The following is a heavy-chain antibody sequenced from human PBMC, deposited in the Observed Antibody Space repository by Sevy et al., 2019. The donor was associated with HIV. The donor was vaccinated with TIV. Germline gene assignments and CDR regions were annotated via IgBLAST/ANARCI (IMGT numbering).Heavy chain of an antibody. CDR1: GGSVSGHY. J-gene: IGHJ6*03. D-gene: IGHD3-10*01. CDR3: ARASVIVGGDHSVYYYIDV. CDR2: IYYSGST. Sequence: SETLSLTCTVSGGSVSGHYWSWIRQPPGKGLEWIGYIYYSGSTNYDPSLKSRVTISVDTSKNQFSLKLSSVTTADTAVYYCARASVIVGGDHSVYYYIDVRGKGTTVTVSS. V-gene: IGHV4-59*02.